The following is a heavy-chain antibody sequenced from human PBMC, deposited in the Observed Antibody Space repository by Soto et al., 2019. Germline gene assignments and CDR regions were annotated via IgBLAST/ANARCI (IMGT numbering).Heavy chain of an antibody. D-gene: IGHD5-18*01. V-gene: IGHV1-69*13. J-gene: IGHJ4*02. CDR1: GYTFTSYG. Sequence: ASVKVSCKASGYTFTSYGISWVRQAPGQGLEWMGGIIPIFGTANYAQKFQGRVTITADESTSTAYMELSSLRSEDTAVYYCALYRGYSYGYFDYWGQGTLVTVSS. CDR3: ALYRGYSYGYFDY. CDR2: IIPIFGTA.